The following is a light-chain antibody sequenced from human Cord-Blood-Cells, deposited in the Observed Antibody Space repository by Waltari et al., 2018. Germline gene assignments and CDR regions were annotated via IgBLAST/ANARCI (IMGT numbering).Light chain of an antibody. J-gene: IGKJ3*01. CDR3: QQYYSTPFT. V-gene: IGKV4-1*01. Sequence: DIVLTQSPASLAASLGETATIDGKSSQSVLYSSNNKSSLAWYQQKQGQPPKLLIYWASTRESGVPDRFSGSGSGTDFTLTISSLQAEDVAVYYCQQYYSTPFTFGPGTKVDIK. CDR2: WAS. CDR1: QSVLYSSNNKSS.